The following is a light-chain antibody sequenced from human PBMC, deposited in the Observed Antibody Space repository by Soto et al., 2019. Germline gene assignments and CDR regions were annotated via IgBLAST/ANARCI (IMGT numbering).Light chain of an antibody. CDR2: AAF. V-gene: IGKV1-27*01. Sequence: HRSQSALSQPASEEEKKTKKDRASQGISNYLAWYQQKPGKVPKLLIYAAFTLQSGVPSRFSGSGSGTDFPLTFISLQPEDVATYYSEKYNSAPPTFGGGTKVDIK. CDR1: QGISNY. CDR3: EKYNSAPPT. J-gene: IGKJ4*01.